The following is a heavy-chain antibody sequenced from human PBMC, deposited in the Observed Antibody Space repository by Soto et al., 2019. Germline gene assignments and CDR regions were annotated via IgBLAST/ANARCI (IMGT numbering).Heavy chain of an antibody. J-gene: IGHJ6*02. Sequence: PGGSLRLSCAASGFTFSSYGMHWVRQAPGKGLEWVAVIWYDGSNKYYADSVKGRFTISRDNSKNTLYLQMNSLRAEDTAVYYCARDPRTYELELRYYYYGMDVWGQGTTVTVSS. D-gene: IGHD1-7*01. CDR2: IWYDGSNK. CDR3: ARDPRTYELELRYYYYGMDV. V-gene: IGHV3-33*01. CDR1: GFTFSSYG.